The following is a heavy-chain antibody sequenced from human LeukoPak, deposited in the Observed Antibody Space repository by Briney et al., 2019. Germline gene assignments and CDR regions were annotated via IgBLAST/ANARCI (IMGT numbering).Heavy chain of an antibody. V-gene: IGHV4-34*01. Sequence: PSETLSLTCAVYGGSFSGYYWSWIRQPPGKGLEWIGEINHSGSTNYNPSLKSRVTISVDTSKNQFSLKLSSVTAADTAVYYCARGWHFYYFDYWGQGTLVTVSS. CDR3: ARGWHFYYFDY. D-gene: IGHD5-24*01. J-gene: IGHJ4*02. CDR1: GGSFSGYY. CDR2: INHSGST.